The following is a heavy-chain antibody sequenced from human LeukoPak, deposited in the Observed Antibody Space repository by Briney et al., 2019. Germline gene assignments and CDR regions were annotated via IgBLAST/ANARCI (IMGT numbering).Heavy chain of an antibody. Sequence: GGSLRLSCAASGFTFSSYSMNWVRQAPGKGLEWVSSISSSSSYIYYADSVKGRFTISRDNAKNSLYLQMNSLRAEDTAVYYYARDGNYYDSSGYYPSYFDYWGQGTLVTVSS. CDR2: ISSSSSYI. CDR3: ARDGNYYDSSGYYPSYFDY. D-gene: IGHD3-22*01. J-gene: IGHJ4*02. CDR1: GFTFSSYS. V-gene: IGHV3-21*01.